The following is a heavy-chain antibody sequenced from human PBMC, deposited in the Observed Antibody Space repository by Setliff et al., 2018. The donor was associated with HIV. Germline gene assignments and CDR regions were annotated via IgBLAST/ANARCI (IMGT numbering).Heavy chain of an antibody. CDR3: ARGSEAAIQSGSYFQH. CDR2: VSRSSSTI. D-gene: IGHD2-2*02. J-gene: IGHJ1*01. V-gene: IGHV3-48*01. Sequence: PGGSLRLSCVASGFTFNNYNMNWVRQAPGKGLEWVSYVSRSSSTIYYADSVKGRFTISRDNAKNPLYLQMNSLRAEDTAVYYCARGSEAAIQSGSYFQHWGQGTLVTVS. CDR1: GFTFNNYN.